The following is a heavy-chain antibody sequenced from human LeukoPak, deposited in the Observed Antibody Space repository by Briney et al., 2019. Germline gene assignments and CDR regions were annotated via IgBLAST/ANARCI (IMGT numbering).Heavy chain of an antibody. CDR2: FKSDGST. J-gene: IGHJ1*01. D-gene: IGHD3-22*01. V-gene: IGHV3-74*01. CDR3: ARAPSEIGGYYPEYFRH. Sequence: GGSLRLSCAASGFTFSTYWMHWVRQAPGKGLVWVSRFKSDGSTNYADSVKGRFTIPRDNAKNTVSLQMNSLRPEDTGVYYCARAPSEIGGYYPEYFRHWGQGTLVTVSS. CDR1: GFTFSTYW.